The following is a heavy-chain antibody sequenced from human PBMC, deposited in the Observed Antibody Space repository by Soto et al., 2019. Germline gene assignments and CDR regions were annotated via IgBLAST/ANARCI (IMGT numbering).Heavy chain of an antibody. V-gene: IGHV3-33*01. J-gene: IGHJ6*01. CDR3: VRDAVSYFYDSSGSRAYGMHV. CDR1: VFTFNIYD. D-gene: IGHD3-22*01. Sequence: GGSLRLSCAASVFTFNIYDMHCVRHSPGKWLEWVAVNRYDGSNQYYADSVKGRFTISRDNPKNTLYLQINSLRAEDTAVYYCVRDAVSYFYDSSGSRAYGMHVWGQGTWVTLSS. CDR2: NRYDGSNQ.